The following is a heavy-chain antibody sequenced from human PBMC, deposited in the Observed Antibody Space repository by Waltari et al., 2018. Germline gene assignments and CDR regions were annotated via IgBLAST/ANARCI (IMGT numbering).Heavy chain of an antibody. CDR1: GFTFSSYS. J-gene: IGHJ4*02. CDR3: ARGGDGGGNPYDY. D-gene: IGHD2-15*01. V-gene: IGHV3-21*01. Sequence: EVQLVESGGGLVKPGGSLRLSCAASGFTFSSYSMNWFRQAPGKGLEWVSSISSSSSYIYYADSVKGRFTTSRDNAKNSLYLQMNSLRAEDTAVYYCARGGDGGGNPYDYWGQGTLVTVSS. CDR2: ISSSSSYI.